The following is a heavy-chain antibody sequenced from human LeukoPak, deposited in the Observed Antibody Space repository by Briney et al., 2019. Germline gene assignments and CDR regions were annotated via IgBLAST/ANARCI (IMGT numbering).Heavy chain of an antibody. J-gene: IGHJ4*02. V-gene: IGHV3-74*01. CDR3: ARGRMVRGVIVPFGY. CDR1: GFTFSNYW. Sequence: GGSLRLSCAASGFTFSNYWMHWVRQAPGKGLVWVSRIDPDGSSTTYAESVKGRFTISRDNAKNILYLQMSSLRADDTAVYFCARGRMVRGVIVPFGYWGQGTLVT. D-gene: IGHD3-10*01. CDR2: IDPDGSST.